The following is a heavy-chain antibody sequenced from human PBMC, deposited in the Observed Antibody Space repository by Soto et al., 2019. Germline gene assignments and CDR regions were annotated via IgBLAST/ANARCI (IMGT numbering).Heavy chain of an antibody. V-gene: IGHV4-34*01. J-gene: IGHJ6*02. D-gene: IGHD3-16*02. Sequence: SETLSLTCAVYGGSFSGYYWSWIRQPPGKGLEWIGEINHSGSTNYNPSLKSRVTISVDTSKNQFSLKLSPVTAADTAVYYCARGYYDYVWGSYRYYYGMDVWGQGTTVTVSS. CDR3: ARGYYDYVWGSYRYYYGMDV. CDR2: INHSGST. CDR1: GGSFSGYY.